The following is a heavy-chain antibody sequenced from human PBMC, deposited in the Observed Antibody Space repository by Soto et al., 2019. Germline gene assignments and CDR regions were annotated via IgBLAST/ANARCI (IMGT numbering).Heavy chain of an antibody. J-gene: IGHJ4*02. CDR1: GYTFSTYG. CDR2: FNTGNGDT. Sequence: QVQLVQAGAEEKKPGASVKVSCKASGYTFSTYGIHWVRQAPGQRLEGMGWFNTGNGDTKYSQKFQGRVTLTGDTCASTASMELSGLRSADPAVYYCARLVPLYDTPAPRDYWGQGTLVTVSS. D-gene: IGHD3-22*01. V-gene: IGHV1-3*04. CDR3: ARLVPLYDTPAPRDY.